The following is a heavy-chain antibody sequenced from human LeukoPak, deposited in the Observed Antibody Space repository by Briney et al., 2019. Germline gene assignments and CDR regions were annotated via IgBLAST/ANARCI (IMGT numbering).Heavy chain of an antibody. CDR2: ISYDGSNK. V-gene: IGHV3-30*18. D-gene: IGHD6-19*01. CDR1: GFTFDNYA. J-gene: IGHJ4*02. CDR3: AKSHSSGWYPLYFDY. Sequence: GTSLRLSCVASGFTFDNYAMHWVRQAPGKGLEWVAVISYDGSNKYYADSVKGRFTISRDNSKNTLCLQMNSLRAEDTAVYYCAKSHSSGWYPLYFDYWGQGTLVTVSS.